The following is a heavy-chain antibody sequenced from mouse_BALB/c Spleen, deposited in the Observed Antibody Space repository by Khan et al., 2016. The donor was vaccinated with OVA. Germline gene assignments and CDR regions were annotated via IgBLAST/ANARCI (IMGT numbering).Heavy chain of an antibody. CDR1: GFTFSRFG. V-gene: IGHV5-17*02. Sequence: EVELVESGGGLVQPGGSRKLSCAASGFTFSRFGMHWVRQAPEKGLEWVAYISSGSSSIYYADTVKGRVTISRDNPKNTLFLQMTSLRSADTSMYYCGRDSNFDYWGQGTTLTVSS. CDR2: ISSGSSSI. CDR3: GRDSNFDY. J-gene: IGHJ2*01.